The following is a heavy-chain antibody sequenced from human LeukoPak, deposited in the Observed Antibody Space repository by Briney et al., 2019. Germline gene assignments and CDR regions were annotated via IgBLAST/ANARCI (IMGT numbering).Heavy chain of an antibody. J-gene: IGHJ4*02. V-gene: IGHV3-7*01. CDR2: IKQDGSEK. CDR3: ARDRGYCSGGSCYSNFDY. D-gene: IGHD2-15*01. Sequence: GGSLRLSCAASGFTLSSYWMSWVRQAPGKGLEWVANIKQDGSEKYYVDSVKGRFTISRDNAKNSLYLQMNSLRAEDTAVYYCARDRGYCSGGSCYSNFDYWGQGTLVTVSS. CDR1: GFTLSSYW.